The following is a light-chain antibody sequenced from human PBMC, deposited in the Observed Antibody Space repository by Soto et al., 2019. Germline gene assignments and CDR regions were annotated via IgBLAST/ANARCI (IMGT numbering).Light chain of an antibody. V-gene: IGLV2-23*02. Sequence: QSVLTQPASVSGSPGQSITISCTGTSSDVGSYNLVSWYQQHPGKAPKLMIYEVSKRPSGVSNRFSGSKSGNTASLTISGLQAEVESDDSCCTYAGSSYVFGTGTKVTVL. CDR3: CTYAGSSYV. J-gene: IGLJ1*01. CDR2: EVS. CDR1: SSDVGSYNL.